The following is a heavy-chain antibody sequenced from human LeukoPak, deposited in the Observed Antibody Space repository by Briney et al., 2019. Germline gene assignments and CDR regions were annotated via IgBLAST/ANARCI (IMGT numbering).Heavy chain of an antibody. CDR3: AKSSCSSTNCYRFDY. CDR1: GFTFSSYW. CDR2: IKQDGSEK. J-gene: IGHJ4*02. Sequence: PGGSLRLSCAASGFTFSSYWMSWVRQAPGKGLEWVANIKQDGSEKYYVDSVKGRFTISRDNSKNTLFLQMNSLRAEDTAVYFCAKSSCSSTNCYRFDYWGQGTLVTVSS. V-gene: IGHV3-7*03. D-gene: IGHD2-2*02.